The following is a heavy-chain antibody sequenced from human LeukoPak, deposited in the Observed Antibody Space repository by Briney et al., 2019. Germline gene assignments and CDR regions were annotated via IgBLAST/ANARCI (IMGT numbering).Heavy chain of an antibody. D-gene: IGHD1-14*01. CDR3: AREILGGFNPGAY. CDR1: GFTFSNYA. V-gene: IGHV3-23*01. Sequence: PGGSLRLSCAASGFTFSNYAMSWVRRAPGKGLEWVSTISNGGKTTYYADSVKGRFTISRDNSKNTLSLQMYSLRDEDTAVYYCAREILGGFNPGAYWGQGTLVTVSS. CDR2: ISNGGKTT. J-gene: IGHJ4*02.